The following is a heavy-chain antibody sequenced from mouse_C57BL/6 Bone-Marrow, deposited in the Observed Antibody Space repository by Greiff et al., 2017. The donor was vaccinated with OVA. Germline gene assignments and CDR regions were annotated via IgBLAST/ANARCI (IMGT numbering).Heavy chain of an antibody. D-gene: IGHD2-3*01. J-gene: IGHJ3*01. CDR2: IYPGNSDT. Sequence: EVQLQQSGTVLARPGASVKMSCKTSGYTFTSYWMHWVKQRPGQGLEWIGAIYPGNSDTSYNQKFQGKAKLTAVTSASTAYMELSRLTNEDSAVYYCTIFWLLWFAYRGQGTLVTVSA. V-gene: IGHV1-5*01. CDR3: TIFWLLWFAY. CDR1: GYTFTSYW.